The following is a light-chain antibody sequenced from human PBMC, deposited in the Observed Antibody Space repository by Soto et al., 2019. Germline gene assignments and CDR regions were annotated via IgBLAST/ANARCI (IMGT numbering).Light chain of an antibody. J-gene: IGKJ2*01. V-gene: IGKV4-1*01. CDR1: QSVLYSSNNKNY. CDR2: WAS. Sequence: DIVMTQSPDSLAVSLGERATINCKSSQSVLYSSNNKNYLAWYQQKPGQPPKVLIYWASTRESGVPDRFSGSESGTDFTLTISSLQAEDVAVYYCQQYYSIPYTFGRGTKLEIK. CDR3: QQYYSIPYT.